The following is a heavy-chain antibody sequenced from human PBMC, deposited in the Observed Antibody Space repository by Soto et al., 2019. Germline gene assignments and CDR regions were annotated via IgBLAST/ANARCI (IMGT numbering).Heavy chain of an antibody. CDR3: TRALYEYTRNYFLY. V-gene: IGHV3-72*01. J-gene: IGHJ4*02. Sequence: EVQLVESGGGLVQPGGSLRLSCAASGFSLSDHYMDWVRQATGKGPEWVARSRNRQKSYTTQYAASVKDRFTVSRDDSTNSLYLQMNSLKSEDTAVYYCTRALYEYTRNYFLYWGQGTLVTVSS. CDR1: GFSLSDHY. D-gene: IGHD3-22*01. CDR2: SRNRQKSYTT.